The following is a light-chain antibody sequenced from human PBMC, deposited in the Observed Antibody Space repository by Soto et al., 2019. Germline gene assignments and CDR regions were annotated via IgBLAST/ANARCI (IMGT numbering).Light chain of an antibody. Sequence: EIVLTQSPGTLSLSPGERATLSCRSSQSVSSSYLAWYQQKPGQAPRLLSYGASSRATGIPDRFSGSGSGTDFTINISRLEPEDFAMYYCQKYDSSLGLTVRGGTKVEI. CDR3: QKYDSSLGLT. V-gene: IGKV3-20*01. CDR2: GAS. J-gene: IGKJ4*01. CDR1: QSVSSSY.